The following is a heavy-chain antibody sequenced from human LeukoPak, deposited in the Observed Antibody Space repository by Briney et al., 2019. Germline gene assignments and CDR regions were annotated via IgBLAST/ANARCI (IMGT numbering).Heavy chain of an antibody. Sequence: GGSLRLSCAASGFTFSDYYMSWIRQAPGKGLEWVSYISSSGSTINYADSVKGRFTISRDNAKNSLYLQMNSLRAEDTATYYCARGLPATLLDYWGQGTLVTVSS. D-gene: IGHD2-2*01. V-gene: IGHV3-11*01. CDR2: ISSSGSTI. J-gene: IGHJ4*02. CDR1: GFTFSDYY. CDR3: ARGLPATLLDY.